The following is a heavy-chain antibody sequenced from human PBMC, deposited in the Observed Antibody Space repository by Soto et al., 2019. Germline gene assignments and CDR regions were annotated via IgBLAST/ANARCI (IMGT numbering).Heavy chain of an antibody. CDR3: ARESEDLTSNFDY. CDR2: ISSTTNYI. Sequence: GGSLRLSCAASGFTFTRYSMNWARQAPGKGLEWVSSISSTTNYIYYGDSMKGRFTISRDNVKNSLYLEMNSLRAEDTAVYYCARESEDLTSNFDYWGQGTLVTVSS. V-gene: IGHV3-21*06. CDR1: GFTFTRYS. J-gene: IGHJ4*02.